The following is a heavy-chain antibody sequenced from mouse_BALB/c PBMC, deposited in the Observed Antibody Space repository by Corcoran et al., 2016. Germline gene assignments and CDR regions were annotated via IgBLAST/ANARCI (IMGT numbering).Heavy chain of an antibody. V-gene: IGHV1S136*01. CDR3: TYGSSSDY. CDR1: GYTFTSYV. Sequence: EVQLQQSGPELVKPGASVKMSCKASGYTFTSYVMHWVKQKPGQGLEWIGYINPYNDGTKYNEKSKGKATLTSDKSSSTAYMELSSLTSEDSAVYYCTYGSSSDYWGQGTTLTVSS. D-gene: IGHD1-1*01. J-gene: IGHJ2*01. CDR2: INPYNDGT.